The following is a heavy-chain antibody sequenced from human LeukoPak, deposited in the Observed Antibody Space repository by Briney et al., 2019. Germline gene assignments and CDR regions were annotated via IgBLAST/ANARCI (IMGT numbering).Heavy chain of an antibody. CDR3: AKDNYYGSMDY. CDR1: GFTFSSYG. J-gene: IGHJ4*02. CDR2: ISYDGSNK. D-gene: IGHD3-10*01. V-gene: IGHV3-30*18. Sequence: GGSLRLSCAASGFTFSSYGMHWVRQAPGKGLKWVAVISYDGSNKYYADSVESRFTISRDNSKNTLYLQMNSLRAEDTAVYYCAKDNYYGSMDYWGQGTLVTVSS.